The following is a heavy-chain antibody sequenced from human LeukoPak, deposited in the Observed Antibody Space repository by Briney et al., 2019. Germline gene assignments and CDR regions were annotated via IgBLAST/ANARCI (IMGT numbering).Heavy chain of an antibody. CDR2: IYYSGST. D-gene: IGHD6-13*01. J-gene: IGHJ5*02. Sequence: GSLRLSCAASGFSFNSYAMNWVRQAPGKGLEWIGSIYYSGSTYYNPSLKSRVTISVDTSKNQFSLKLSSVTAADTAVYYCARHWGSSSWYASWFDPWGQGTLVTVSS. CDR1: GFSFNSYAMN. V-gene: IGHV4-39*01. CDR3: ARHWGSSSWYASWFDP.